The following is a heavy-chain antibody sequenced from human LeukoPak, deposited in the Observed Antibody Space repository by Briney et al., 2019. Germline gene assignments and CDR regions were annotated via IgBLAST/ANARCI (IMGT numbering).Heavy chain of an antibody. V-gene: IGHV3-48*01. CDR1: GFTFSSYS. Sequence: PGGSLRLSCAASGFTFSSYSMNWVRQAPGKGLEWISYISGGSSTIYYADSVKGRFTISRDNAKNSLFLQMNSLRAEDTAVYYCAREVQMANWGQGTLVTVSS. D-gene: IGHD1-1*01. J-gene: IGHJ4*02. CDR2: ISGGSSTI. CDR3: AREVQMAN.